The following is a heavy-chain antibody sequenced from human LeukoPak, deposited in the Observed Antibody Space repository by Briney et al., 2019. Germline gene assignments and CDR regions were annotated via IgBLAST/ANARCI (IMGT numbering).Heavy chain of an antibody. CDR3: ARHGPSGYYTAYYFDY. J-gene: IGHJ4*02. V-gene: IGHV4-39*01. Sequence: SETLSLTCTVSGGSISSSSYYWGWIRQPPGKGLEWIGSIYYSGSTYYNPSLKSRVTISVDTSKNQFSLKLSSATAADTAVYYCARHGPSGYYTAYYFDYWGQGTLVTVSS. CDR2: IYYSGST. D-gene: IGHD3-3*01. CDR1: GGSISSSSYY.